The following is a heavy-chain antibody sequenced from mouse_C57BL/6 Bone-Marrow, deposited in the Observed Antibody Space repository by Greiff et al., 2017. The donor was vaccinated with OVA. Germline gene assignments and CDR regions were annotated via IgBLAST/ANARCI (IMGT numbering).Heavy chain of an antibody. CDR2: IYIGNGYT. CDR1: GYTFTSYG. V-gene: IGHV1-58*01. CDR3: ARLLIPFYWYFDV. J-gene: IGHJ1*03. Sequence: EVKLMESGAELVRPGSSVKMSCKTSGYTFTSYGINWVKQRPGQGLEWIGYIYIGNGYTEYNEKFKGKATLTSDTSSSTAYMQLSSLTSEDSAIYFCARLLIPFYWYFDVWGTGTTVTVSS. D-gene: IGHD2-12*01.